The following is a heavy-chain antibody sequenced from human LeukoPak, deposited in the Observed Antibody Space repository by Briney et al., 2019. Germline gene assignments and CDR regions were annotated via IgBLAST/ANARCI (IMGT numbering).Heavy chain of an antibody. CDR1: GFTFSSYG. CDR3: ARDGASLGAQFDY. Sequence: GTSLRLSCAASGFTFSSYGMHWVRQAPGKGLEWVAVISYDGSDTYYADSVKGRFTISRDNSKNTLYLQMNSLRAEDTAVYYCARDGASLGAQFDYWGQGTLVTVSS. V-gene: IGHV3-30*03. CDR2: ISYDGSDT. J-gene: IGHJ4*02. D-gene: IGHD1-26*01.